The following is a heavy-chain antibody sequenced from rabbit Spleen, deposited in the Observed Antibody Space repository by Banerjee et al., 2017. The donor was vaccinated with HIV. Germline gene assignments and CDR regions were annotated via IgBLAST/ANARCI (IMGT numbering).Heavy chain of an antibody. J-gene: IGHJ4*01. D-gene: IGHD2-1*01. CDR3: ARDTYDDYGDYWGSYDFTL. CDR1: GFSFSSNYY. Sequence: QQQLVESGGGLVQPEGSLTLTCTASGFSFSSNYYISWVRQAPGKGLEWIGCIYAGSSGSTYYASWAKGRFTISKTSSTTVTLQMTSLTAADTATYFCARDTYDDYGDYWGSYDFTLWGPGTLVTVS. CDR2: IYAGSSGST. V-gene: IGHV1S45*01.